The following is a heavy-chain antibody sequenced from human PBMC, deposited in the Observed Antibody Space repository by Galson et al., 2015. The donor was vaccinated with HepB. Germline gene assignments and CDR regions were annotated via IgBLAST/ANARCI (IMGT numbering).Heavy chain of an antibody. CDR1: GYTFTGYY. D-gene: IGHD6-6*01. CDR3: ARGYSSSSALVVRWFDP. V-gene: IGHV1-2*02. CDR2: INPNSGGT. J-gene: IGHJ5*02. Sequence: SVKVSCKASGYTFTGYYMHWVRQAPGQGLEWMGWINPNSGGTNYAQKFQGRVTMTRDTSISTAYMELSRLRSDDTAVYYCARGYSSSSALVVRWFDPWGQGTLVTVSS.